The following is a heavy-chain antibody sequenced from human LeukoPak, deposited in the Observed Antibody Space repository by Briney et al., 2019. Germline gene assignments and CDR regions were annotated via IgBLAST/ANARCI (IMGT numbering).Heavy chain of an antibody. CDR2: IDKKANFSAT. V-gene: IGHV3-73*01. Sequence: GGPLRLSCAASGFSFSGSAIDWVGQPSGKGLEWVGHIDKKANFSATASAASVDGRFTISRDDSRNTAYLQMTSLKTEDTALYYCTRDSGTYNWLDPWGQGTLVIVSS. CDR3: TRDSGTYNWLDP. J-gene: IGHJ5*02. CDR1: GFSFSGSA. D-gene: IGHD1-26*01.